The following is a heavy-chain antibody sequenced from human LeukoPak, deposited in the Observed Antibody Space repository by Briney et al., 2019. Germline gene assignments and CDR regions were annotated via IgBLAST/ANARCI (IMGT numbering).Heavy chain of an antibody. CDR3: ARVGDVVVPAAMWLDYYYYYMDV. D-gene: IGHD2-2*01. J-gene: IGHJ6*03. CDR2: ISAYNGNT. Sequence: GASVKVSCKASGYTFTSYGISWVRQAPGQGLEWMGWISAYNGNTNYAQKLQGRVTMTTDTSTSTAYMELRSLRSDDTAVYYCARVGDVVVPAAMWLDYYYYYMDVWGKGTTVTVSS. CDR1: GYTFTSYG. V-gene: IGHV1-18*01.